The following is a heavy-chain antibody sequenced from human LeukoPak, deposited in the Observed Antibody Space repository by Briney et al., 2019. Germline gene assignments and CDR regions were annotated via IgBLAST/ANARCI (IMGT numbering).Heavy chain of an antibody. CDR2: INSDGSST. D-gene: IGHD1-26*01. CDR1: GFTFSSYW. J-gene: IGHJ5*02. CDR3: AREGGIVGAFDP. Sequence: GGSLRLSCAASGFTFSSYWMHWVRQAPGKGLAWVSRINSDGSSTSYADSVKGRLTISRDNAKNTLYLQMNSLRAEDTAVYYCAREGGIVGAFDPWGQGTLVTVSS. V-gene: IGHV3-74*01.